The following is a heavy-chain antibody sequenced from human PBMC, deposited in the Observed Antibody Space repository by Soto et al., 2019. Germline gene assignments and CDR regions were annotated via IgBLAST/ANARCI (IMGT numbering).Heavy chain of an antibody. CDR2: FSGSGGNI. CDR1: GFTFSAHA. CDR3: AKDPPWTVGPLAMDV. Sequence: PGGSRRRSCVASGFTFSAHAMSWVRQAPGKGLEWVSTFSGSGGNIYYAESVKGRLTISRDDSKNTLYLQMNSLRVEDTAVYYCAKDPPWTVGPLAMDVWGQGTTVTVSS. D-gene: IGHD2-2*01. J-gene: IGHJ6*02. V-gene: IGHV3-23*01.